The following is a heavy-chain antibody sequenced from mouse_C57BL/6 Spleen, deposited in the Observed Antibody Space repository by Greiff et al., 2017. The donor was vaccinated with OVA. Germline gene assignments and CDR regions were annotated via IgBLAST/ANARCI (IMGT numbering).Heavy chain of an antibody. V-gene: IGHV1-18*01. CDR2: INPNNGGT. CDR3: VIYYYGSSLYFDY. J-gene: IGHJ2*01. Sequence: EVKLMESGPELVKPGASVKIPCKASGYTFTDYNMDWVKQSHGKSLEWIGDINPNNGGTIYNQKFKGKATLTVDKSSSTAYMELRSLTSEDTAVYYCVIYYYGSSLYFDYWGQGTTLTVSS. CDR1: GYTFTDYN. D-gene: IGHD1-1*01.